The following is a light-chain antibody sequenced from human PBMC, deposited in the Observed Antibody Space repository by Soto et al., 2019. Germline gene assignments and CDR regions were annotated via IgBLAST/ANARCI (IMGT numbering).Light chain of an antibody. CDR2: GAS. J-gene: IGKJ5*01. V-gene: IGKV3-15*01. CDR3: QQYNNWPPIT. CDR1: QSVSSN. Sequence: ESVLTQSPGTLSLSPGERATLSCRASQSVSSNYLAWYQQKPGQAPRLLIYGASTRATGVPARFCGSGSGTEFTLTVSSLQSEDFAVYYCQQYNNWPPITFGQGTRLEI.